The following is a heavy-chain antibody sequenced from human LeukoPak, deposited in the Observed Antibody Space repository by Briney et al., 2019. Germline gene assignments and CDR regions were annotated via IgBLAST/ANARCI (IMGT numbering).Heavy chain of an antibody. CDR3: ARRGLYGSGSYSAYFDY. CDR2: IYYSGST. Sequence: SETLSLTCTVSGGSISSYYWSWIRQPPGKGLEWIGYIYYSGSTNYNPSLKSRVTISVDTSKNQFSLKLSSVTAADTAVYYCARRGLYGSGSYSAYFDYWGQGTLVTVSS. CDR1: GGSISSYY. V-gene: IGHV4-59*12. D-gene: IGHD3-10*01. J-gene: IGHJ4*02.